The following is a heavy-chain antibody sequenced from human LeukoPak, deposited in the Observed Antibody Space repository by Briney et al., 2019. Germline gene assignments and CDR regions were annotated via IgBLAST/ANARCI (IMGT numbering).Heavy chain of an antibody. CDR2: IYYSGST. J-gene: IGHJ3*02. CDR1: GASISTYY. V-gene: IGHV4-59*08. CDR3: ARPGQRHAFDI. Sequence: SETLSLTCAVSGASISTYYWSWFRQPPGKGLEWIGYIYYSGSTNYNPSLKSRVTISVDTSKNQFSLKLSSVTAADTAVYYCARPGQRHAFDIWGQGTMVTVSS. D-gene: IGHD7-27*01.